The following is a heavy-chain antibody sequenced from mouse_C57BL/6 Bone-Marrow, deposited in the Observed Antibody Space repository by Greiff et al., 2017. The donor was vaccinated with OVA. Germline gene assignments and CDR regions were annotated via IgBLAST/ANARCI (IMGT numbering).Heavy chain of an antibody. J-gene: IGHJ2*01. CDR3: ARKGKFDY. CDR2: IYPRSGNT. CDR1: GFNIKDYY. Sequence: QVQLQQSGAELVKPGASVKLSCTASGFNIKDYYMHWVKQRTGQGLEWIGEIYPRSGNTYYNEKFKGKATLTADKSSSTAYMELRSLTSEDSAVYFCARKGKFDYWGQGTTLTVSS. V-gene: IGHV1-81*01.